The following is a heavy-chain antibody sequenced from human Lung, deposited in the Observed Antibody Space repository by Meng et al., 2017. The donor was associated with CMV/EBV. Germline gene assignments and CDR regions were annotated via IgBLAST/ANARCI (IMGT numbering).Heavy chain of an antibody. Sequence: GGSLRLSCAASGFTFSDAWMTWVRQPPGKGLEWLGRIKSDTDGGTTDYAAPLKGRFTISRDDSKNTLFLQMNSLKTEDTAMYYCTTDTSGGYSYDIWGQGTLVXVSS. V-gene: IGHV3-15*01. CDR1: GFTFSDAW. CDR3: TTDTSGGYSYDI. D-gene: IGHD3-10*01. J-gene: IGHJ3*02. CDR2: IKSDTDGGTT.